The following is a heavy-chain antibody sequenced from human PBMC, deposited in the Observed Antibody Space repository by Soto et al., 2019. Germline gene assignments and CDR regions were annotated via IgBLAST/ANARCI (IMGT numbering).Heavy chain of an antibody. D-gene: IGHD4-17*01. CDR2: IKQDGSEK. CDR3: ARYAVTTSGWAVWNYYYSYGMDV. Sequence: GGSLRLSCAASGFTFSSYWMSWVRQAPGKGLEWVANIKQDGSEKYYVDSVKGRFTISRDNAKNSLYLQMNSLRAEDTAVYYCARYAVTTSGWAVWNYYYSYGMDVWGQGTTVTVSS. CDR1: GFTFSSYW. V-gene: IGHV3-7*01. J-gene: IGHJ6*02.